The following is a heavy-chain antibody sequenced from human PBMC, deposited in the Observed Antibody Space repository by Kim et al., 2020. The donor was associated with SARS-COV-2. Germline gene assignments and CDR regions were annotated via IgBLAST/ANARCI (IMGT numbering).Heavy chain of an antibody. CDR1: GFTFSSYA. CDR2: VSPSGSGT. J-gene: IGHJ4*01. CDR3: VRRYCADGLCDSFDY. V-gene: IGHV3-23*01. Sequence: GGSLRLSCATSGFTFSSYAMGWVRQAPGKGLEWVSAVSPSGSGTYYADSVKGRFTISRDNSKDMLYLQMNSLRAEDTAVYSCVRRYCADGLCDSFDYWG. D-gene: IGHD2-8*02.